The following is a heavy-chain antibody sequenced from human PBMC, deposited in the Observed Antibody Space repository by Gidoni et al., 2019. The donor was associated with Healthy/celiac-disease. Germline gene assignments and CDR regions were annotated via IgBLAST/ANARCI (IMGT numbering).Heavy chain of an antibody. CDR3: ARGFRKTTTNYYGMDV. J-gene: IGHJ6*02. Sequence: QVQLVQSGAEVKKPGASVKVACKASGYTFTSYDINWVRQATGKGLEWMGWMNPNSGNTGYAQKFQGRVTMTRNTSISTAYMELSSLRSEDTAVYYCARGFRKTTTNYYGMDVWGQGTTVTVSS. CDR1: GYTFTSYD. CDR2: MNPNSGNT. D-gene: IGHD4-17*01. V-gene: IGHV1-8*01.